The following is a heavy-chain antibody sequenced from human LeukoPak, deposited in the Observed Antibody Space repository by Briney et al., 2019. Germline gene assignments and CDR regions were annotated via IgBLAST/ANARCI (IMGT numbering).Heavy chain of an antibody. CDR1: GGSISSYY. CDR2: IYYSGST. J-gene: IGHJ4*02. Sequence: PSETLSLTCTVSGGSISSYYWSWIRQPPGKGLEWIGYIYYSGSTNYNPSLKSRVTISVDTSKNQFSLKLSSVTAADTAVYYCARDSGNGSEGYYYDSSGYFDYWGQGTLVTVSS. CDR3: ARDSGNGSEGYYYDSSGYFDY. V-gene: IGHV4-59*01. D-gene: IGHD3-22*01.